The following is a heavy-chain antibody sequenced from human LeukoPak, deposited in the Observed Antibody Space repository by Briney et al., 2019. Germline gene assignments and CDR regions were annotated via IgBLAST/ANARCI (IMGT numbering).Heavy chain of an antibody. D-gene: IGHD3-22*01. J-gene: IGHJ4*02. Sequence: SETLSLTCSVSGVSISAYYWSWIRQPPGKGLEWIGEINHSGSTNYNPSLKSRVTISVDTSKNQFSLKLSSVTAADTAVYYCASYYDSSGYYPSWGQGTLVTVSS. V-gene: IGHV4-34*01. CDR1: GVSISAYY. CDR2: INHSGST. CDR3: ASYYDSSGYYPS.